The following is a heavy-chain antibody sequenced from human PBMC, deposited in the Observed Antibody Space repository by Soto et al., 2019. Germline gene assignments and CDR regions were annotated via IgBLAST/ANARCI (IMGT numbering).Heavy chain of an antibody. V-gene: IGHV5-51*01. D-gene: IGHD2-2*01. Sequence: PGESLKISCKTSGYSFTSYWIGWVRQMPGRGMEWMGNIYPYDSDTRYSPSFQGQVTISADTSITTAYLQWSGLRASDTAMYFCARHLVGSTRGNFDYWGPGTLVPVSS. CDR1: GYSFTSYW. CDR3: ARHLVGSTRGNFDY. CDR2: IYPYDSDT. J-gene: IGHJ4*01.